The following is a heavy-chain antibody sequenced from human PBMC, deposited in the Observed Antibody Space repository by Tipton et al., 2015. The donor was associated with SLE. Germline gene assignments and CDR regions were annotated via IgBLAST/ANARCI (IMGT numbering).Heavy chain of an antibody. CDR3: ARAAETAMSY. CDR2: IYYSGST. Sequence: TLSLTCTVSGGSISSHYWSWIRQPPGKGLEWIGYIYYSGSTNYNPSLKSRVTISVDTSKNQFSLKLSSVTAADTAVYYCARAAETAMSYWGQGTLVTVSS. V-gene: IGHV4-59*11. J-gene: IGHJ4*02. CDR1: GGSISSHY. D-gene: IGHD5-18*01.